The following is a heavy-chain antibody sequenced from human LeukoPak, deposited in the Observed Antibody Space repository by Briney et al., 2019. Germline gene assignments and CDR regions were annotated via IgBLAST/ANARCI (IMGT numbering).Heavy chain of an antibody. Sequence: PGGSLRLSCAASGFTFSSNSMNWVRQAPGKGLEWVLYISSTGGTIYYADSMKGRFTISRDNAKNSLYLQMNSLRAEDTALYYCAKDIRTGYSSGWYDYWGQGTLVTVSS. D-gene: IGHD6-19*01. CDR1: GFTFSSNS. CDR3: AKDIRTGYSSGWYDY. CDR2: ISSTGGTI. V-gene: IGHV3-48*04. J-gene: IGHJ4*02.